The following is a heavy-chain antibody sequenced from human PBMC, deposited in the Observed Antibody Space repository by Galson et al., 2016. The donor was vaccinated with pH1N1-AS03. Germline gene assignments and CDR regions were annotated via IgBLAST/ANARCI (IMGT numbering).Heavy chain of an antibody. D-gene: IGHD3-22*01. CDR1: GYGFNGYW. CDR2: IFPGDSDT. CDR3: ARPAHYDSSGRDALDV. Sequence: QSGAEVKKPGDSLKISCKSSGYGFNGYWTGCVRQMPGKGLEWMGIIFPGDSDTRYSPSFQGQVTISADKSTRTTYLQWRSLKASDTAIYYCARPAHYDSSGRDALDVWGQGTMLIVSS. V-gene: IGHV5-51*03. J-gene: IGHJ3*01.